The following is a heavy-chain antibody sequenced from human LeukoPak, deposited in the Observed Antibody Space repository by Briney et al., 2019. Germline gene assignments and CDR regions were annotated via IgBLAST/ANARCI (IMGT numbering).Heavy chain of an antibody. D-gene: IGHD3-10*01. V-gene: IGHV3-23*01. CDR1: GFTFSSYD. CDR3: ARDVSELLWFGELFYYYGMDV. CDR2: ISGSGSRT. Sequence: PGGSLRLSCAASGFTFSSYDMNWVRQAPGKGLEWVSAISGSGSRTYYADSVKGRFTISRDNAKNPLYLQMNSLRAEDTAVYYCARDVSELLWFGELFYYYGMDVWGQGTTVTVSS. J-gene: IGHJ6*02.